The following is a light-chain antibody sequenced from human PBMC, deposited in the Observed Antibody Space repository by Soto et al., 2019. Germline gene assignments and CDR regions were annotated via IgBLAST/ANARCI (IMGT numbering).Light chain of an antibody. CDR3: QQSYSTPRT. J-gene: IGKJ2*01. Sequence: DIQMTQSPSSLSASVGDRVTITCRTSQSISSYLNWYQQKPGKAPKLLIYAASSLQSGVPSRFSGSESGTDFTLTISSLQPEDFATDYCQQSYSTPRTFGQGTKLEIK. CDR1: QSISSY. V-gene: IGKV1-39*01. CDR2: AAS.